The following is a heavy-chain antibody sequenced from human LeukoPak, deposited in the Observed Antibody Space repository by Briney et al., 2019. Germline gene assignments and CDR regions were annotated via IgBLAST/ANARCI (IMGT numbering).Heavy chain of an antibody. Sequence: ASVKVSCKASGYTFTSYGIRWVRQAPGQGLEWMGWISAYNGNTNYAQKLQGRVTMTTDTSTSTDYMELRSLRSDDTAVYYCARNGFYSSSRDFDYWGQGTLVTVSS. D-gene: IGHD6-13*01. CDR3: ARNGFYSSSRDFDY. V-gene: IGHV1-18*01. CDR1: GYTFTSYG. J-gene: IGHJ4*02. CDR2: ISAYNGNT.